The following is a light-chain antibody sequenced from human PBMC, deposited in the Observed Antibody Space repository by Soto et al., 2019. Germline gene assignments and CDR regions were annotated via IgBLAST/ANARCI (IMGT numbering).Light chain of an antibody. J-gene: IGKJ1*01. Sequence: DIQMTQSPSTLSASVGDRVTITCRASESISTWLAWYQQKPGKAPNLLIYKASSLESGVPSRFSGSGSGTEFTLTISGLQPDDFATYYCQQYNIYSWTFGQGTRWKSN. V-gene: IGKV1-5*03. CDR2: KAS. CDR3: QQYNIYSWT. CDR1: ESISTW.